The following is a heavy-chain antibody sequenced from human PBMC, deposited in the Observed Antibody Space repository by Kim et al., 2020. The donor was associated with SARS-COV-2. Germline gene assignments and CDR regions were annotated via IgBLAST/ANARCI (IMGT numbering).Heavy chain of an antibody. CDR2: INPSGGST. J-gene: IGHJ2*01. Sequence: ASVKVSCKASGYTFTSYYMHWVRQAPGQGLEWMGIINPSGGSTSYAQKFQGRVTMTRDTSTSTVYMELSSLRSEDTAVYYCARGPEYDYGDYPLMPWYFDLWGRGTLVTVSS. D-gene: IGHD4-17*01. V-gene: IGHV1-46*01. CDR1: GYTFTSYY. CDR3: ARGPEYDYGDYPLMPWYFDL.